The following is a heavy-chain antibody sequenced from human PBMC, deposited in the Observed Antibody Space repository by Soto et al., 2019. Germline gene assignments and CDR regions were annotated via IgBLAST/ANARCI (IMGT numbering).Heavy chain of an antibody. J-gene: IGHJ4*02. CDR1: GYDFINYG. D-gene: IGHD5-18*01. Sequence: QVQLVQSGAELKKPGTSVRVSCKASGYDFINYGFNWVRQDPGQGLEWMGWISAYNGNTNYARNLQGRVTMTTDSATSTAYMELWSLRYDGTAVYYCARVERTTMRRSHFWGQGTLVTVCS. CDR3: ARVERTTMRRSHF. CDR2: ISAYNGNT. V-gene: IGHV1-18*01.